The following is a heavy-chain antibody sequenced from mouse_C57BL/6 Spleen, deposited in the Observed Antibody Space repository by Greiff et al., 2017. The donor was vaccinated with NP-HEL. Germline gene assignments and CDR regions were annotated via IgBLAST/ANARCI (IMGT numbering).Heavy chain of an antibody. V-gene: IGHV1-69*01. CDR3: AKGKAHWVDY. J-gene: IGHJ2*01. CDR1: GYTFTSYW. D-gene: IGHD4-1*01. Sequence: QVQLQQPGAELVMPGASVKLSCKASGYTFTSYWMHWVKQRPGQGLEWIGEIDPSDSYTNYNQKFKGKSTLTVDKSSSTAYMQLSSLTSEDSAVYYCAKGKAHWVDYWGQGTTLTVSS. CDR2: IDPSDSYT.